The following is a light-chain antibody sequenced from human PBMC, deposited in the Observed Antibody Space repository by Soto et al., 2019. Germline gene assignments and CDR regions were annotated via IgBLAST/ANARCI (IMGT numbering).Light chain of an antibody. V-gene: IGKV3-11*01. J-gene: IGKJ1*01. CDR3: QQRTDRPPWT. CDR2: DAS. Sequence: EMVLTQSPATLSLSPGERATLSCRASQSIGLAIAWYQHKPGQAPRLLIFDASQRATGIPARFRGSGSGTDFTLPISSLEPEDFAVYYCQQRTDRPPWTFGQGTKVAIK. CDR1: QSIGLA.